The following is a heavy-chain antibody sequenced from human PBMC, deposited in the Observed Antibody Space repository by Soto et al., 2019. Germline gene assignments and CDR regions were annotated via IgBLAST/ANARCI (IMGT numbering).Heavy chain of an antibody. Sequence: HPGGSLRLSCAASGFTFSSYAMSWVRQAPGKGLEWVSAISGSGGSTYYADSVKGRFTISRDNSKNTLYLQMNSLRAEDTAVYYCAKDEEAVGGYCTNGVCYTGYYYGMDVWGQGTTVTVSS. V-gene: IGHV3-23*01. CDR1: GFTFSSYA. D-gene: IGHD2-8*01. CDR3: AKDEEAVGGYCTNGVCYTGYYYGMDV. J-gene: IGHJ6*02. CDR2: ISGSGGST.